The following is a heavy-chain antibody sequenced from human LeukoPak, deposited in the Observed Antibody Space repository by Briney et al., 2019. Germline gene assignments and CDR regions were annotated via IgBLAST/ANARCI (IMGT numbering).Heavy chain of an antibody. CDR2: IKDDGSHT. Sequence: GGSLRLSCAASGFTVSSNYMSWVRQAPGKGLVWVSRIKDDGSHTNYADSVKGRFTISRDNAKNTLSLQMNSLRAEDTAVYYCARGSGIITGIDEWGQGTLVTVSS. D-gene: IGHD6-25*01. CDR3: ARGSGIITGIDE. J-gene: IGHJ4*02. CDR1: GFTVSSNY. V-gene: IGHV3-74*01.